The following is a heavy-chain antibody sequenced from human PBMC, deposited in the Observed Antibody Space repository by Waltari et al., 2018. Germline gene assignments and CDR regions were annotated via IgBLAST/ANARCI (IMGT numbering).Heavy chain of an antibody. CDR1: DFTLSTSE. Sequence: QVQLVESGGGVGQPGRYLRRCCVAFDFTLSTSEMPWVRQAPGKGLEWVAVISYNARNIYYVDSVKGRFTISRDNSKKTLYLQMDSLRAEDTAVYYCARDYCDRTYCHGMDVWGQGTTVTVSS. J-gene: IGHJ6*02. CDR3: ARDYCDRTYCHGMDV. V-gene: IGHV3-30*04. D-gene: IGHD2-21*01. CDR2: ISYNARNI.